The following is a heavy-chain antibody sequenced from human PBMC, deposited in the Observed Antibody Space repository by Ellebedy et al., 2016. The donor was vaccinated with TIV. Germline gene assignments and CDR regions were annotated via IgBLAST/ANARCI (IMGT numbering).Heavy chain of an antibody. CDR1: GGTFRNYS. J-gene: IGHJ4*02. CDR3: ARDIGSGCPTAY. D-gene: IGHD6-19*01. CDR2: IFPIFASA. Sequence: AASVKVSCKTSGGTFRNYSINWVRQAPGQGLEWMGGIFPIFASANYAQKFQGRVTINADESATTVYMELNSLRSEDPAIYFCARDIGSGCPTAYWGQGTLVTVSS. V-gene: IGHV1-69*13.